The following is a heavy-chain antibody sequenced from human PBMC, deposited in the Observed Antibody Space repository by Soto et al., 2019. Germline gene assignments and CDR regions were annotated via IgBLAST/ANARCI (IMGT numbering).Heavy chain of an antibody. Sequence: QITLKESGPTLVKPTQTLTLTCTFSGFSLSTSGVGVGWIRQPPGKALVCLALIYWDDYKRYSPSLKSRLTITKDTSKNQVVLTMNNMDPVDTATYYCAHADGVVTSPSYYYYGMDVWGQGTTVTVSS. CDR3: AHADGVVTSPSYYYYGMDV. J-gene: IGHJ6*02. V-gene: IGHV2-5*02. D-gene: IGHD2-15*01. CDR1: GFSLSTSGVG. CDR2: IYWDDYK.